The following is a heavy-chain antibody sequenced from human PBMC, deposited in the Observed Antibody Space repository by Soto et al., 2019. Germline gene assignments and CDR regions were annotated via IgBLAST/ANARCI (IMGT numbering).Heavy chain of an antibody. J-gene: IGHJ4*02. CDR3: ARVRLAAADYFDY. V-gene: IGHV4-61*01. D-gene: IGHD6-13*01. Sequence: QVQLQESGPGLVKPSETLSLTCTVSGDSVSSISYYWSWIRQPPGQGLEWIGHIDDSGSTNYNPSLRSRVTISVDTSKNQFSLKLSSVTAADTAVYYCARVRLAAADYFDYWGQGNLVTVSS. CDR1: GDSVSSISYY. CDR2: IDDSGST.